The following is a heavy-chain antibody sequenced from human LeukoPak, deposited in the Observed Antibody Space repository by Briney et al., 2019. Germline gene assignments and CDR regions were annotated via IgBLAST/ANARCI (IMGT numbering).Heavy chain of an antibody. CDR1: GYTFTSYG. CDR3: ARDTLLPNYYDSSGYVFDY. V-gene: IGHV1-18*01. D-gene: IGHD3-22*01. Sequence: ASVNVSCKASGYTFTSYGISWVRQAPGQGLEWMGWISAYNGNTNYAQKLQGRVTMTTDTSTSTAYMELRSLRSDDTAVYYCARDTLLPNYYDSSGYVFDYWGQGTLVTVSS. J-gene: IGHJ4*02. CDR2: ISAYNGNT.